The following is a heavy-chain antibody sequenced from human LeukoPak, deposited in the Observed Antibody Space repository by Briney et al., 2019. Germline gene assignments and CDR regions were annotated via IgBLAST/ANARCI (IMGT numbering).Heavy chain of an antibody. D-gene: IGHD3-3*01. CDR3: AKGSSRITIFGVRRAGFDY. CDR1: GFTFSSYA. CDR2: ISGSGGST. J-gene: IGHJ4*02. V-gene: IGHV3-23*01. Sequence: QPGGSLRLSCAASGFTFSSYAMSWVRQAPGKGLEWVSAISGSGGSTYYADSVKGRFTISRDNSKNTPYLQMNSLRAEDTAVYYCAKGSSRITIFGVRRAGFDYWGQGTLVTVSS.